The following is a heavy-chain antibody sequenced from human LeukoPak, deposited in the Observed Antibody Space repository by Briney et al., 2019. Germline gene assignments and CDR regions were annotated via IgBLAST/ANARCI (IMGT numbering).Heavy chain of an antibody. D-gene: IGHD1-1*01. J-gene: IGHJ2*01. CDR2: ISDNSGKT. CDR1: GFTFKSYG. CDR3: GKDSVGYERNWYGAWGYFDL. Sequence: GGSLRLSCTSSGFTFKSYGMSWVRHAPGKGLEWVSSISDNSGKTHHADSVKGRFIISRDNSNNTLYLQMNSLRAEDTAVYYCGKDSVGYERNWYGAWGYFDLWGRGTLVTVS. V-gene: IGHV3-23*01.